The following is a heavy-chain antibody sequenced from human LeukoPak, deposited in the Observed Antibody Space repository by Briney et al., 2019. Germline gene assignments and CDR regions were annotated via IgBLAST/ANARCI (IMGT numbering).Heavy chain of an antibody. Sequence: GGSLRLSCAASGLIFSNYGIHWVRQAPGKGLEWVALIWYDGSNQYYADSVKGRFTISRDNSKNTVYLEMNRLRAEETAVYYCARPDSSGSSYYGLDVWGQGTTVTVSS. CDR3: ARPDSSGSSYYGLDV. CDR1: GLIFSNYG. J-gene: IGHJ6*02. CDR2: IWYDGSNQ. D-gene: IGHD6-25*01. V-gene: IGHV3-33*01.